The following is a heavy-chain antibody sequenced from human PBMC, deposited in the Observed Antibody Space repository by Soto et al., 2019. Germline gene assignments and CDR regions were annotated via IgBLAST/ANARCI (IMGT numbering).Heavy chain of an antibody. CDR2: ISAYNGNT. J-gene: IGHJ6*02. CDR3: ARDPYDFWSGYWYYGMDV. Sequence: ASVKVSCKASGYTFTSYGISWVRQAPGQGLEWMGWISAYNGNTNYAQKLQGRVTMTPNTSTSTAYMELKSLRSDDTAVYYCARDPYDFWSGYWYYGMDVWGQGTTVTVSS. D-gene: IGHD3-3*01. CDR1: GYTFTSYG. V-gene: IGHV1-18*01.